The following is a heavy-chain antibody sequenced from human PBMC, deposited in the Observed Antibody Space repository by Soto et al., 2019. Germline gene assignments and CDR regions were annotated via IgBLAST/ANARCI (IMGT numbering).Heavy chain of an antibody. CDR3: ARDGRRGRDYFDY. D-gene: IGHD3-16*01. V-gene: IGHV3-33*01. CDR1: GFTFSSYG. CDR2: IWYDGSNK. J-gene: IGHJ4*02. Sequence: GGSLRLSCAASGFTFSSYGMHWVRQAPGKGLEWVAVIWYDGSNKYYADSVKGRFTISRDNSKNTLYLQMNSLRAEDTAVYYCARDGRRGRDYFDYWGQGTLVTVSS.